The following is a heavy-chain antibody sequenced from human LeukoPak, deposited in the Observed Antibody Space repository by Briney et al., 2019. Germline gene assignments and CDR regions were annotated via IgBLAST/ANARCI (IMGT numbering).Heavy chain of an antibody. J-gene: IGHJ4*02. CDR2: IYSGGST. Sequence: GGSLRLSCAASGFTVSSNYMSWVRQAPGKGLEWVSVIYSGGSTYYADSVKGLFTISRDNSKNTLYLQMNSLRAEDTAVYYCAREKRDYCSGGSCYSYLDYWGQGTLVTVSS. CDR3: AREKRDYCSGGSCYSYLDY. CDR1: GFTVSSNY. V-gene: IGHV3-66*02. D-gene: IGHD2-15*01.